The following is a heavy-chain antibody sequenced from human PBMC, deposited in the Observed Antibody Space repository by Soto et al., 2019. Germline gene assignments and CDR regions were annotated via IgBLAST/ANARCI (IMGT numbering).Heavy chain of an antibody. CDR2: INPSSGGT. CDR1: GYTFTGYY. CDR3: ARALGSGSYPWYYYYYGMDV. J-gene: IGHJ6*02. Sequence: ASVKVSCKASGYTFTGYYMHWVRQAPGQGLEWMGWINPSSGGTNYAQKFQGWVTMTGDTSISTAYMELSRLRSDDTAVYYCARALGSGSYPWYYYYYGMDVWGQGTTVTVSS. D-gene: IGHD3-10*01. V-gene: IGHV1-2*04.